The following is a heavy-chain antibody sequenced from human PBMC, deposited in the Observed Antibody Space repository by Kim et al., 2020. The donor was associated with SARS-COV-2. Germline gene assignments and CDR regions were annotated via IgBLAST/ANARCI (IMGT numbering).Heavy chain of an antibody. CDR2: ISGSGGST. CDR1: GFTFSSYA. Sequence: GGSLRLSCAASGFTFSSYAMSWVRQAPGKGLEWVSAISGSGGSTYYADSVKGRFTISRDNSKNTLYLQMNSLRAEDTAVCYCAKDLANYYGSGSYYNGAFDIWGHRTMVTVSS. V-gene: IGHV3-23*01. CDR3: AKDLANYYGSGSYYNGAFDI. D-gene: IGHD3-10*01. J-gene: IGHJ3*02.